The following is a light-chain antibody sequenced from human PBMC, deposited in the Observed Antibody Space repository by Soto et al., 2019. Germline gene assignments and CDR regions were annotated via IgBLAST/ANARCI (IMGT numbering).Light chain of an antibody. CDR2: GAS. CDR1: QSVSGNY. Sequence: EFVLTQSPGTLSLSPGERATLYCRASQSVSGNYLAWYLQKPGQAPSLLIYGASIRATGVPDRFSGSGSGTEFTLTISRLEPDDFAMYYCQHYAGSNAFGGGTKVDIK. V-gene: IGKV3-20*01. CDR3: QHYAGSNA. J-gene: IGKJ4*01.